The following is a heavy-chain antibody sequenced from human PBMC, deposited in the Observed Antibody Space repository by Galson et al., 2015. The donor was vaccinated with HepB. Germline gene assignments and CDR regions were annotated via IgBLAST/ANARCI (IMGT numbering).Heavy chain of an antibody. J-gene: IGHJ3*02. V-gene: IGHV3-30-3*01. D-gene: IGHD3/OR15-3a*01. CDR3: ARSHRTGLYDAFDI. Sequence: SLRLSCAASGFTFSTYAMHWVRQAPGKGLEWVAGISKDGSEKYYADSVKGRLTISRDNPKNTLNLQMNSLRPEDTAAYYCARSHRTGLYDAFDIWGQGAGVTVSS. CDR2: ISKDGSEK. CDR1: GFTFSTYA.